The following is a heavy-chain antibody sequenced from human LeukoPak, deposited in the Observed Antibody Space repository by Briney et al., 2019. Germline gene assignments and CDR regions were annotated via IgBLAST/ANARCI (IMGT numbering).Heavy chain of an antibody. D-gene: IGHD1-1*01. CDR3: TRDRGAYNLYDY. J-gene: IGHJ4*02. CDR2: IRSKAYGETA. Sequence: GGSLRLSCTASGFTFGDYAMSWIRQAPGKGLEWVGFIRSKAYGETADYAASVKGRFTISSDDSKAIAYLQMNSLKTEDTAVYHCTRDRGAYNLYDYWGQGTLVTVSS. V-gene: IGHV3-49*03. CDR1: GFTFGDYA.